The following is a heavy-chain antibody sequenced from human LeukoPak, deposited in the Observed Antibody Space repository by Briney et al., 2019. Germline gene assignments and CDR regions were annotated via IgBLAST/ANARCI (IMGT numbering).Heavy chain of an antibody. CDR1: GGTFSSYA. V-gene: IGHV1-69*06. CDR3: ARHITMVRGVIGSYYYYGVDV. Sequence: SVKVSCKASGGTFSSYAISWVRQAPGQGLEWMGGIIPIFGAANYAQKFQGRVTITADKSTSTAYMELSSLRSEDTAVYYCARHITMVRGVIGSYYYYGVDVWGKGTTVTVSS. J-gene: IGHJ6*04. CDR2: IIPIFGAA. D-gene: IGHD3-10*01.